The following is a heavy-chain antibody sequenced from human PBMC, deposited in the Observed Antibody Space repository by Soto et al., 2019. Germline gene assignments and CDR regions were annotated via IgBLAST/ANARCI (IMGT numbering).Heavy chain of an antibody. D-gene: IGHD6-6*01. CDR1: AYTFTDYY. V-gene: IGHV1-2*02. CDR2: INPNSGGT. J-gene: IGHJ2*01. Sequence: QVQLVQSGAEVKKPGASVKVSCKASAYTFTDYYMHWLRQAPGQGLEWMGWINPNSGGTNYAQRLKGRVTVTRDTSISTAYRELSSLRSDDTAVYYCAREHHDSSSHSYWYFDLWGRGTLVTVSS. CDR3: AREHHDSSSHSYWYFDL.